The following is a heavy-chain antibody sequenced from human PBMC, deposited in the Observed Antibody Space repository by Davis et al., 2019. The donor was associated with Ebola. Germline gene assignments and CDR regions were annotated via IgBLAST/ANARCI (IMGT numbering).Heavy chain of an antibody. CDR1: GYTFTGYY. Sequence: ASVKVSCKASGYTFTGYYIHWVRQAPGQGPEWMGWINPNSGCTNYAQKFQGRVTMTRSTSITTAYMVLHRLKSDATALYHWTRGVSDFWIGYYSPPTAYWGQGTLVTVSS. V-gene: IGHV1-2*02. J-gene: IGHJ4*02. D-gene: IGHD3-3*01. CDR2: INPNSGCT. CDR3: TRGVSDFWIGYYSPPTAY.